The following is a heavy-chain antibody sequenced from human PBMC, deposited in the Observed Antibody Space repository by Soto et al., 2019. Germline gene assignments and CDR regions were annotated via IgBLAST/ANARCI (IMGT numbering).Heavy chain of an antibody. Sequence: QMQLVQSGPEVKEPGTSVRVACRASGFDFGSFGIQFLRQTRGRGLEWIGWIVIVSGSTNYARHFQGRVAISRDTSANTAYLDLYALKSDDTAEYFCSADHPHLAMGWPVWGQGTTVTVSS. D-gene: IGHD1-26*01. J-gene: IGHJ6*02. CDR3: SADHPHLAMGWPV. CDR1: GFDFGSFG. CDR2: IVIVSGST. V-gene: IGHV1-58*02.